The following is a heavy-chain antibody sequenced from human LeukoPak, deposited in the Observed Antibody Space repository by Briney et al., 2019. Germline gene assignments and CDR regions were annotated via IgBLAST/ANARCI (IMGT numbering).Heavy chain of an antibody. CDR3: AKAASYDILTGYLDY. CDR1: GFTFSSYS. CDR2: ISSSSSYI. Sequence: GGSLRLSCAASGFTFSSYSMNWVRQAPGKGLEWVSSISSSSSYIYYADSVKGRFTISRDNAKNSLYLQMNSLRAEDTAVYYCAKAASYDILTGYLDYWGQGTLVTVSS. V-gene: IGHV3-21*04. J-gene: IGHJ4*02. D-gene: IGHD3-9*01.